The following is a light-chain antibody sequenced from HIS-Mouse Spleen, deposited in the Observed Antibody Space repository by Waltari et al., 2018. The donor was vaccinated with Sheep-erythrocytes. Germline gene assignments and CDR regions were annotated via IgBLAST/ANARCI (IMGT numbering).Light chain of an antibody. CDR2: AAS. J-gene: IGKJ4*01. CDR3: QQYYSFPLT. CDR1: QSISSY. Sequence: DIQMTQSPSSLSASVGDRVTITCRASQSISSYLNWYQQKPGKAPKILIYAASSLQSGVPSRFSGSGSGTDFTLTISSLQPEDFATYYCQQYYSFPLTFGGGTKVEIK. V-gene: IGKV1-39*01.